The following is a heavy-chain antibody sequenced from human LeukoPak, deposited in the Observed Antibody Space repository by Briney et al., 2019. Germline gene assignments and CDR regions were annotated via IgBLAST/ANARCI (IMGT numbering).Heavy chain of an antibody. CDR3: AKDRSGTYSTYNSFDP. V-gene: IGHV3-74*01. J-gene: IGHJ5*02. D-gene: IGHD1-26*01. CDR1: GFTFSNYW. CDR2: INSDGSST. Sequence: PGGSLRLSCAASGFTFSNYWMNWVRQAPGKGLVWVSRINSDGSSTSYADSVKGRFTISRDNAKNTLYLQMSSLRVEDTAVYFCAKDRSGTYSTYNSFDPWGQETLVTVSS.